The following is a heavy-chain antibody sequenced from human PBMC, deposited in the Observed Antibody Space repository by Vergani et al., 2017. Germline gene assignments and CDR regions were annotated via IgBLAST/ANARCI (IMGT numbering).Heavy chain of an antibody. CDR2: INTNNGDP. Sequence: QVLVVQSGSEFKKPGASAKVSCKTSGYTFNTYAICWVRQAPGQGLEWMGWINTNNGDPTYDQDSTGRFIFSWDTSASTAYLEINNLKPEDTAFYYCAREGGPHSIWGQGTLVTVSS. V-gene: IGHV7-4-1*02. CDR3: AREGGPHSI. CDR1: GYTFNTYA. J-gene: IGHJ4*03. D-gene: IGHD2-21*01.